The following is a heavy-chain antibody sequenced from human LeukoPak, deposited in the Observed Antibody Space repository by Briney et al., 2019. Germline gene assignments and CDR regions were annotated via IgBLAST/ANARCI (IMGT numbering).Heavy chain of an antibody. CDR1: GGSISTSNW. J-gene: IGHJ4*02. CDR3: VKAAVAVDY. D-gene: IGHD6-19*01. CDR2: IYHSGST. V-gene: IGHV4-4*02. Sequence: SETLSLTCTVSGGSISTSNWWNWVRQPPGKGLQWIGEIYHSGSTNYNPSLKSRVTISLDKSKNLFSLRLTSVTAADTAVYYCVKAAVAVDYWGQGTMVTASS.